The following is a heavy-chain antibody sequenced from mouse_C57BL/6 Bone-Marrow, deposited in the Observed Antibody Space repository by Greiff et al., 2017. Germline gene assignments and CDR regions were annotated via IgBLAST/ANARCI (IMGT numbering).Heavy chain of an antibody. CDR2: IYPRSGNT. Sequence: VQLQQSGAELARPGASVKLSCKASGYTFTSYGISWVKQRTGQGLEWIGEIYPRSGNTYYNEKFKGKATLTAAKSSSTAYMELRSLTSEDSAVYFCARGGITTGFDYWGQGTTLTVSS. J-gene: IGHJ2*01. D-gene: IGHD1-1*01. CDR1: GYTFTSYG. V-gene: IGHV1-81*01. CDR3: ARGGITTGFDY.